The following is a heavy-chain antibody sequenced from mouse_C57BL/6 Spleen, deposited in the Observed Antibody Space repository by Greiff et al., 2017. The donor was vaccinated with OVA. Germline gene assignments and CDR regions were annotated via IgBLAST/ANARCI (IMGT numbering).Heavy chain of an antibody. Sequence: QVQLQQPGAELVMPGASVKLSCKASGYTFTSYWMHWVKRRPGQGLEWIGEIDPSDSYTNYNQKFKGKSTLTVDKSSSTAYMQLSSLTSEDSAVYYCARVGIYYGYDDWYFDVWGTGTTVTVSS. CDR3: ARVGIYYGYDDWYFDV. CDR2: IDPSDSYT. J-gene: IGHJ1*03. D-gene: IGHD2-2*01. CDR1: GYTFTSYW. V-gene: IGHV1-69*01.